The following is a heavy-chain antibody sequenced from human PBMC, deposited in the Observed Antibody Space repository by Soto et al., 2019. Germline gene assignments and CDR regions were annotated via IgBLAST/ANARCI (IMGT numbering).Heavy chain of an antibody. CDR1: GFTFSGSA. Sequence: EVQLVESGGGLVQPGGSLKLSCAASGFTFSGSAMHWVRQASGTGLEWVGRIRSKANSYATAYAASVKGRFTISRDDSKNTAYLQMNSLKTEDTAVYYCTCFSAAAAVYWGQGTLVTVSS. D-gene: IGHD2-15*01. J-gene: IGHJ4*02. CDR3: TCFSAAAAVY. CDR2: IRSKANSYAT. V-gene: IGHV3-73*01.